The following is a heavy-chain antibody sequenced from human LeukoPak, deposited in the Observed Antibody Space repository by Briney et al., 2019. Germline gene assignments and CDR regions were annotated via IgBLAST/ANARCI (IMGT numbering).Heavy chain of an antibody. CDR2: IYYSGST. Sequence: SETLSLTCTVSGGSISSSSYYWGWIRQPPGKGLEWIGSIYYSGSTYYNPSLKSRVTISVDTSKNQFSLKLSSVTAADTAVYYCARDSSGWYQGFYYYYYMDVWGKGTTVTISS. V-gene: IGHV4-39*07. CDR3: ARDSSGWYQGFYYYYYMDV. CDR1: GGSISSSSYY. D-gene: IGHD6-19*01. J-gene: IGHJ6*03.